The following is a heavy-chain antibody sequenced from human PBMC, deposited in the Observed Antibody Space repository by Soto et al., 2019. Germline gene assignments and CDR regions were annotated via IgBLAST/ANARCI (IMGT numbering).Heavy chain of an antibody. CDR2: INHSGST. Sequence: SETLSLTCAVYGGSFSGYYWSWIRQPPGKGLEWIGEINHSGSTNYNPSLKSRVTISVDTSKNQFSLKLSSVTAADTAVYYCARDSSGLTVYYYGMDVWGQGTTVTVSS. V-gene: IGHV4-34*01. CDR1: GGSFSGYY. D-gene: IGHD3-22*01. CDR3: ARDSSGLTVYYYGMDV. J-gene: IGHJ6*02.